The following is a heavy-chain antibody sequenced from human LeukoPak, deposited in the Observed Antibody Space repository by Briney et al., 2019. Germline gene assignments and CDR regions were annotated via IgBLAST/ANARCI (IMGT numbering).Heavy chain of an antibody. D-gene: IGHD3-10*01. V-gene: IGHV1-69*13. CDR3: ARLADYGSGSYYNQGGYFDY. Sequence: SVKVSCKASGGTFSSYAISWVRQAPGQGLEWMRGIIPIFGTANYAQKFQGRVTVTADESTSTAYMELSSLRSEDTAVYYCARLADYGSGSYYNQGGYFDYWGQGTLVTVSS. J-gene: IGHJ4*02. CDR2: IIPIFGTA. CDR1: GGTFSSYA.